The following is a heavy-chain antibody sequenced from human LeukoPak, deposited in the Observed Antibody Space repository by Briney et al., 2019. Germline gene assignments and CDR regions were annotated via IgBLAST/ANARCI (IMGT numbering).Heavy chain of an antibody. CDR1: GFTFSSHG. J-gene: IGHJ4*02. Sequence: PGRSLRLSCAASGFTFSSHGMHWVRQAPGKGLEWVAVIWYDGSDKYYADSVKGRFTISRDNSKNTLYLQMTSLRADDTAVYYCARGRVLHYFDYWGQGALVTVSS. D-gene: IGHD3-16*01. CDR2: IWYDGSDK. V-gene: IGHV3-33*01. CDR3: ARGRVLHYFDY.